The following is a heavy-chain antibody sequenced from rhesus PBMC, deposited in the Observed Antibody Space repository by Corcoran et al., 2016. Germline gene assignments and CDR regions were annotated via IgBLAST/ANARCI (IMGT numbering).Heavy chain of an antibody. J-gene: IGHJ4*01. CDR1: GGSISSSNW. D-gene: IGHD5-42*01. Sequence: QVQLQESGPAVVKPSETLSLTCAVSGGSISSSNWWSWIRQSPGKGLEWIGGIYGSGGSTEYNPPLKIRVTSSIDTSKNQFSLKLSSVTAADTAVYYCARHRMGIQRVQLYYFDYWGQGVLVTVSS. CDR2: IYGSGGST. CDR3: ARHRMGIQRVQLYYFDY. V-gene: IGHV4-93*02.